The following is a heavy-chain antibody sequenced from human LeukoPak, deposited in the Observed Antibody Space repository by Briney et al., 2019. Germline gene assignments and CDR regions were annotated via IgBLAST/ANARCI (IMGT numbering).Heavy chain of an antibody. D-gene: IGHD6-19*01. CDR1: GFTFKSYG. CDR3: ARKVAVAMDLDY. J-gene: IGHJ4*02. V-gene: IGHV3-23*01. Sequence: GGSLRLSCAASGFTFKSYGMTWVRQVPGKGLEWVSGITGSGGSTKYADSVNGRFTISRDNSKNTLSLQMTGLRAEDTAIYYCARKVAVAMDLDYWGQGTLVTVSS. CDR2: ITGSGGST.